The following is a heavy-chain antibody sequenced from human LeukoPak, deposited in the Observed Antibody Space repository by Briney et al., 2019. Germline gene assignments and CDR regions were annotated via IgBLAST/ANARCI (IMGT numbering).Heavy chain of an antibody. Sequence: PSETLSLTCTVSGGSISSYYWSWIRQPAGKGLEWIGRIYTSGSTNCNPSLKSRVTMSVDTSKNQFSLKLSSVTAADTAVCYCARDYPIVVVPAATGSGNNYYYGMDVWGQGTTVTVSS. V-gene: IGHV4-4*07. D-gene: IGHD2-2*01. CDR3: ARDYPIVVVPAATGSGNNYYYGMDV. CDR1: GGSISSYY. J-gene: IGHJ6*02. CDR2: IYTSGST.